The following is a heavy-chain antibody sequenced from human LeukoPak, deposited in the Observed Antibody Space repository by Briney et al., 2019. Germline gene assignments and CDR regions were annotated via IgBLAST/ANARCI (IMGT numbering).Heavy chain of an antibody. D-gene: IGHD2-15*01. V-gene: IGHV4-59*08. CDR1: GGSISSYY. CDR2: IYYSGST. Sequence: SETLSLTCTVSGGSISSYYWSWIRQPPGKGLEWIGYIYYSGSTNYNPSLKSRVTISVDTSKNQFSLKLSSVTAADTAVYFCATLISGRVDSWGQGTLVTVSS. CDR3: ATLISGRVDS. J-gene: IGHJ4*02.